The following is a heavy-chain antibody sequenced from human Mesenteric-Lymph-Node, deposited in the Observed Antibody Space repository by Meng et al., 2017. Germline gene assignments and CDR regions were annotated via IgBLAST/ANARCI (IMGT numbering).Heavy chain of an antibody. J-gene: IGHJ4*02. CDR1: GYTFTSDG. CDR2: MNPNSGNT. Sequence: VLLGQSGTEVKSPGASVKVSCKASGYTFTSDGINWVRQATGQGLEWMGWMNPNSGNTGYAQKFQGRVTMTRNTSISTAYMELSSLRSEDTAVYYCARAYYYDSSGLDYWGQGTLVTVSS. D-gene: IGHD3-22*01. V-gene: IGHV1-8*01. CDR3: ARAYYYDSSGLDY.